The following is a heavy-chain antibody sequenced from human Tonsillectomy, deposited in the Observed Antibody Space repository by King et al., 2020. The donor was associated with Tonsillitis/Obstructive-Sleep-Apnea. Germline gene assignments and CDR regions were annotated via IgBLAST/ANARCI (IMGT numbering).Heavy chain of an antibody. D-gene: IGHD3-9*01. CDR2: IFSNDEK. V-gene: IGHV2-26*01. CDR1: GFSLSDARMG. J-gene: IGHJ4*02. CDR3: ERMANILTGYYNEGFDY. Sequence: TLKESGPVLVKPTETLTLTCTVSGFSLSDARMGVRWIRQPPGKALEWLAHIFSNDEKSYSTSLKSRLTVSRDTSKSQVVLTMTNMDPVDTATYYCERMANILTGYYNEGFDYWGQGILVTVSS.